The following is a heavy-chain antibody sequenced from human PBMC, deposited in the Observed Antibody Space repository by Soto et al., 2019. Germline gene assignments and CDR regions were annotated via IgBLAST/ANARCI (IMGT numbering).Heavy chain of an antibody. J-gene: IGHJ5*02. D-gene: IGHD3-16*01. CDR1: GGSISNYY. V-gene: IGHV4-59*01. CDR3: ASGGNWFDP. CDR2: MYYNGNI. Sequence: SDALSLTCNVSGGSISNYYWTWVRQSPEKGLEWIGYMYYNGNINYNPSPKSRVTISIDTSKNQFSLTLKSVTAADTAVYYCASGGNWFDPWGHGVLVTVSS.